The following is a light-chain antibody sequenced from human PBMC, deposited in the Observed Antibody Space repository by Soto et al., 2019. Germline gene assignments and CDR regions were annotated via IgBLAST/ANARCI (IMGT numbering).Light chain of an antibody. Sequence: QSVLTQPPSASGSPGQSVTISCTGTSSDVGGYNYVSWYQQHPGKAPKLMIYEVSKRPSGVPDRFSGSKSGNTASLTVSGLQAEDEADYYCSSYAGSAWVFGTGTRSPS. J-gene: IGLJ1*01. V-gene: IGLV2-8*01. CDR1: SSDVGGYNY. CDR2: EVS. CDR3: SSYAGSAWV.